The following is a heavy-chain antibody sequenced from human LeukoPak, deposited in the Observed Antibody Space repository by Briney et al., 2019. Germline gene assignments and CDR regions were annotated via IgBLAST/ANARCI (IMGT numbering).Heavy chain of an antibody. Sequence: SETLSLTCTVSGGSISSGSYYWSWIRQPAGKGLEWIGRIYTSGSTNYNPSLKSRVTISVDTSKNQFSLKLSSVTAADTAVYYCARDLVGAFDIWGQGTMVTVSS. V-gene: IGHV4-61*02. CDR2: IYTSGST. CDR3: ARDLVGAFDI. CDR1: GGSISSGSYY. D-gene: IGHD2-15*01. J-gene: IGHJ3*02.